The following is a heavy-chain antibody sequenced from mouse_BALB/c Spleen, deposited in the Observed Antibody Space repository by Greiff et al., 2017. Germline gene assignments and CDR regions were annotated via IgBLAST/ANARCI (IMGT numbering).Heavy chain of an antibody. CDR1: GYTFSSYW. CDR3: ARKYGNYDFDY. Sequence: QVQLQQSGAELMKPGASVKISCKATGYTFSSYWIEWVKQRPGHGLEWIGEILPGSGSTNYNEKFKGKATFTADTSSNTAYMQLSSLTSEDSAVYYCARKYGNYDFDYWGQGTTLTVSS. V-gene: IGHV1-9*01. D-gene: IGHD2-10*02. CDR2: ILPGSGST. J-gene: IGHJ2*01.